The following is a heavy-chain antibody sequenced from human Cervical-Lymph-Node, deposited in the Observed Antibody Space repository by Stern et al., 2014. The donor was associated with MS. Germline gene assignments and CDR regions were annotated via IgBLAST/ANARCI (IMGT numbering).Heavy chain of an antibody. V-gene: IGHV1-2*06. J-gene: IGHJ6*02. D-gene: IGHD3-10*01. CDR3: ARRDGSGSPKAMDV. Sequence: QVQLVQSGAEVRKPGASVKVSCKASGNTLIDYYIHWVRQAPGQGLEWMGRINPYSGDTNYPQNFQGRVTMTRDTSISTTYMELSSLRSDDTAVYYCARRDGSGSPKAMDVWGQGTTVTVTS. CDR2: INPYSGDT. CDR1: GNTLIDYY.